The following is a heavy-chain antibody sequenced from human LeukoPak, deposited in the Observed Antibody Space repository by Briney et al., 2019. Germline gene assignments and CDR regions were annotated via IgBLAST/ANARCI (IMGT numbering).Heavy chain of an antibody. J-gene: IGHJ4*02. V-gene: IGHV3-11*03. CDR2: ISSSSSYT. D-gene: IGHD4-17*01. CDR1: GFTFSDYY. Sequence: TGGSLRLSCAASGFTFSDYYMSWIRRAPGKGLEWVSYISSSSSYTNYADSVKGRFTISRDNAKNSLYLQMNSLRAEDTAVYYCARIPKTTYFDYWGQGTLVTVSS. CDR3: ARIPKTTYFDY.